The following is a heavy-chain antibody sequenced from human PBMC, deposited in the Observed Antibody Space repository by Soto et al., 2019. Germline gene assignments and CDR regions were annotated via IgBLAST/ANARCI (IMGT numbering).Heavy chain of an antibody. D-gene: IGHD3-3*02. CDR3: TKVLALPPCGAFDI. CDR2: IKSKGGGETT. Sequence: EGQLVESGGRLVEPGGSLRLSCAASGFNFNVAWMNWVRQAPGKGLEWLGRIKSKGGGETTEYVAFVKGRFTISRDDSKNTLYQQMNSLKSEDTAVYYCTKVLALPPCGAFDIWGQGTMVTVSS. V-gene: IGHV3-15*01. J-gene: IGHJ3*02. CDR1: GFNFNVAW.